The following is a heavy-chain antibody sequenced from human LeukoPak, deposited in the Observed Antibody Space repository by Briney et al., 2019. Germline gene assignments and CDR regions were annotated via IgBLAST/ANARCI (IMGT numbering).Heavy chain of an antibody. J-gene: IGHJ4*02. CDR3: ARGQSIVVVPAAIRGPYYFDY. CDR1: GGSFSGYY. V-gene: IGHV4-34*01. Sequence: PSETLSLTCAVYGGSFSGYYWSWIRQPPGKGLEWIGEINHSGSTNYNPSLKSRVTISVDTSKNQFSLKLSPVTAADTAVYYCARGQSIVVVPAAIRGPYYFDYWGQGTLVTVSS. D-gene: IGHD2-2*02. CDR2: INHSGST.